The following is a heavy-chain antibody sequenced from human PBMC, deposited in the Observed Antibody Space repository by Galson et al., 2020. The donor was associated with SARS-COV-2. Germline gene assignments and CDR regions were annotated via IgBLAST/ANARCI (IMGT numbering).Heavy chain of an antibody. CDR2: ISSSSSYI. V-gene: IGHV3-21*01. CDR1: GFTFSRYR. CDR3: ASCDGGLAEGVDA. J-gene: IGHJ6*02. D-gene: IGHD4-17*01. Sequence: NSGGSLRLSCAASGFTFSRYRMNWVRQAPGRGLEWVSSISSSSSYIYYADSVKGRFTISRDNAKNSLYLQMNSLGPEDTAVYYCASCDGGLAEGVDAWGQGAT.